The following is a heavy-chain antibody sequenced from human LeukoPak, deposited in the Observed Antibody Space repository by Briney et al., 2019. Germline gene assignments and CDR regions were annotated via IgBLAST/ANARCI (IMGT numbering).Heavy chain of an antibody. J-gene: IGHJ6*03. CDR1: GFTFSSYA. CDR2: ISGSGGST. Sequence: GGSLRLSCAASGFTFSSYAMRWVRQAPGKGLEWVSAISGSGGSTYYADSVKGRFTISRDNSKNTLYLQMNSLRAEDTAVYYCAKGSRLRYFDWPPGVAYMDVWGKGTTVTVSS. CDR3: AKGSRLRYFDWPPGVAYMDV. D-gene: IGHD3-9*01. V-gene: IGHV3-23*01.